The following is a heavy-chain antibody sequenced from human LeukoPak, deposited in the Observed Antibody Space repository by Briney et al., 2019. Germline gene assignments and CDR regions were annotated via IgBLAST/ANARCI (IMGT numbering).Heavy chain of an antibody. Sequence: PGGSLRLSCAASRFTFSDYGMHWVRQAPGKGLERVAVVSYDGTNRYYADSVQGRFTISRDNSKNTLYLQMNSLRPEDTAAYYCAKGVLGRTQSVSAGLDYWGQGTLVTVSS. CDR3: AKGVLGRTQSVSAGLDY. J-gene: IGHJ4*02. D-gene: IGHD7-27*01. CDR2: VSYDGTNR. CDR1: RFTFSDYG. V-gene: IGHV3-30*18.